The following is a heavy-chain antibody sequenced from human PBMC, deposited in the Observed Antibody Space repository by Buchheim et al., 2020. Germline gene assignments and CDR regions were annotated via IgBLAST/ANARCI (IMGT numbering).Heavy chain of an antibody. J-gene: IGHJ5*02. Sequence: QVQLVQSGAEVKKPGASVKVSRKASGYTFTGYYMHWVRQAPGQGLEWMGWINPNSVGTNYAQKFQGRVTMTRDTSISTAYMELSRLRSDDTAVYYCARDDSDDSSGYYYDWFDPWGQGTL. D-gene: IGHD3-22*01. CDR2: INPNSVGT. CDR3: ARDDSDDSSGYYYDWFDP. CDR1: GYTFTGYY. V-gene: IGHV1-2*02.